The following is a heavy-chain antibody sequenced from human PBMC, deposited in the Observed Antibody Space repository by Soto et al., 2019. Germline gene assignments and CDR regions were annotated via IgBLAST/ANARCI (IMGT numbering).Heavy chain of an antibody. J-gene: IGHJ2*01. CDR2: IYSGGST. Sequence: EVQLVESGGGLVQPGGSLRLSCAASGFTVSSNYMSWVRQAPGKGLEWVSVIYSGGSTYYADSVKGSFTISRDNSKNTLYLQITSLRAEDTAVYYCARDGVIVTTDNQEYFDLWGRGTLVTVSS. V-gene: IGHV3-66*01. CDR1: GFTVSSNY. CDR3: ARDGVIVTTDNQEYFDL. D-gene: IGHD1-1*01.